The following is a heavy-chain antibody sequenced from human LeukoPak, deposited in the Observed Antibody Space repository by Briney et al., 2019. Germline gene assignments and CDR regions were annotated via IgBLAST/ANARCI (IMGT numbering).Heavy chain of an antibody. CDR1: GGSISSGDYY. CDR3: TARTYSSSWYALRYYYYGMDV. J-gene: IGHJ6*02. D-gene: IGHD6-13*01. Sequence: PSETLSLTCTVSGGSISSGDYYWSWIRQPPGKGLEWIGYIYYSGSTNYNPSLKSRVTISVDTSKNQFSLKLSSVTAADTAVYYCTARTYSSSWYALRYYYYGMDVWGQGTTVTVSS. CDR2: IYYSGST. V-gene: IGHV4-61*08.